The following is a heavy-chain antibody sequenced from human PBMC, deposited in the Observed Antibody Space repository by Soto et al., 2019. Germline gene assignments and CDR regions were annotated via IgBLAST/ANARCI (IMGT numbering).Heavy chain of an antibody. CDR1: GGTFSSYA. V-gene: IGHV1-69*06. CDR3: ARVERQTYGLYYFDY. Sequence: QVQLVQSGAEVKKPGSSVKVSCKASGGTFSSYAISWVRQAPGQGLGWMGGIIPIFGTENYAQKFQGRVTITADKSTSTAYMELSSLRSEDTAVYYCARVERQTYGLYYFDYWGQGTLVTVSS. D-gene: IGHD1-1*01. J-gene: IGHJ4*02. CDR2: IIPIFGTE.